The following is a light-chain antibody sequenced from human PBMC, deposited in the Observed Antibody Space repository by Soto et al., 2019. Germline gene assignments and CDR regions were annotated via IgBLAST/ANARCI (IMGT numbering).Light chain of an antibody. J-gene: IGKJ4*01. CDR1: QTVRSN. CDR3: QQYNNWPLT. V-gene: IGKV3-15*01. Sequence: EIVMTQSPASLSVSPGESATLSCRASQTVRSNVAWYQQKPGQAPRLLIYGASSRATAFPARFSGSGSGTEFTLTISSLQSEDFAVYFCQQYNNWPLTFGGGTKVDI. CDR2: GAS.